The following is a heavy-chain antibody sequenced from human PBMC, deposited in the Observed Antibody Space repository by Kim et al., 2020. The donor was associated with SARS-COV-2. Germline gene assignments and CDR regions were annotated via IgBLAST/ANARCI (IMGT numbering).Heavy chain of an antibody. Sequence: ASVKVSCTASGYPFTSSNIHWVRQAPGQGLEWMGRINPNSGSPTYAQNSTASFPFSLSSFVNTPYLTLVTLIPDDTAVYLYARKGVDPGGYDGFDIWGQG. CDR2: INPNSGSP. J-gene: IGHJ3*02. D-gene: IGHD2-8*02. CDR1: GYPFTSSN. CDR3: ARKGVDPGGYDGFDI. V-gene: IGHV1-2*04.